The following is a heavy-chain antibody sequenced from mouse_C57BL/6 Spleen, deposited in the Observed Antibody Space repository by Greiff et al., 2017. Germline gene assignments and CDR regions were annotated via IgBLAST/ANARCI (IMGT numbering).Heavy chain of an antibody. J-gene: IGHJ4*01. CDR2: INPNNGGT. V-gene: IGHV1-26*01. D-gene: IGHD1-1*01. CDR1: GFTFTDDY. CDR3: ARSGFYCCSIYAMDC. Sequence: VQLQQSGPELVKPGASVKISCKASGFTFTDDYMHWVKQSHGKSLEWIGYINPNNGGTSYNQKFKGKATLTVDKSSSTAYMELRSLTSEDSAVYYCARSGFYCCSIYAMDCWGQGTSVTVSS.